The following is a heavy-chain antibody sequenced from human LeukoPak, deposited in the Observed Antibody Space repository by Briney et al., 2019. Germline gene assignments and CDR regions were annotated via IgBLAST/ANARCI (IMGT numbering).Heavy chain of an antibody. CDR2: IYFTGNT. Sequence: SETLSLTCTVSGGSISSSTYYWAWIRQPPGKGLEWIGSIYFTGNTYYNPSLKSRVTISVDTSENQFSLRLTSVTAADTAVYYCASPRRSSGFDYWGQGTLATVSS. D-gene: IGHD6-19*01. J-gene: IGHJ4*02. CDR1: GGSISSSTYY. V-gene: IGHV4-39*01. CDR3: ASPRRSSGFDY.